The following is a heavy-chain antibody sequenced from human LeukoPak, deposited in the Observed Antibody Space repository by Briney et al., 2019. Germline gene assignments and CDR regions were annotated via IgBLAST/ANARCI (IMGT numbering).Heavy chain of an antibody. D-gene: IGHD6-6*01. J-gene: IGHJ6*02. CDR3: ARHSSSWGNYYYYYGMDV. Sequence: SSETLSLTCTVSGGSISSYYWSWIRRPPGKGLEWIGYIYYSGSTNYNPSLKSRVTISVDTSKNQFSLKLSSVTAADTAVYYCARHSSSWGNYYYYYGMDVWGQGTTVTVSS. CDR1: GGSISSYY. CDR2: IYYSGST. V-gene: IGHV4-59*01.